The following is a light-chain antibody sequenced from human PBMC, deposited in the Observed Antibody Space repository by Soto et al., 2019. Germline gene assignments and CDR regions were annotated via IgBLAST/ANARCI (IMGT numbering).Light chain of an antibody. CDR3: QQSYDMPWT. CDR1: QSITNY. CDR2: AAD. Sequence: DIQMTQSPSTLSASVGDRVTITCRASQSITNYLTWFQQKPGKAPTLLLFAADNLQDGVPSRFSGSGSGRDFSLTISSLQPEDFATYYCQQSYDMPWTFGQGTKVDIK. V-gene: IGKV1-39*01. J-gene: IGKJ1*01.